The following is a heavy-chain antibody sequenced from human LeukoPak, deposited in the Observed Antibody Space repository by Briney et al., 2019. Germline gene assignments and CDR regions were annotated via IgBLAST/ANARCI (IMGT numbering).Heavy chain of an antibody. D-gene: IGHD3-16*02. CDR3: ASRPEGDYVWGSYRF. CDR2: IYYSGST. CDR1: GGSISSGDYY. J-gene: IGHJ4*02. Sequence: SETLSLTCTVSGGSISSGDYYWSWIRQPPGKGLEWIGYIYYSGSTYYNPSLKSRVTISVDTSKNQFSLKLSSVTAADTAVYYCASRPEGDYVWGSYRFWGQGTLVTVSS. V-gene: IGHV4-30-4*01.